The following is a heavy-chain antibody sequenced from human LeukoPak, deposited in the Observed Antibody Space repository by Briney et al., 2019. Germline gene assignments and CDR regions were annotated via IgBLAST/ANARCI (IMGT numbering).Heavy chain of an antibody. Sequence: PGGFLRLSCAASGFTFSSYAMNWVRQAPGKGLAWVSLISGSGDSTDYADSVKGRFTISRDNSKNTLYLQINSLRADDTAVYYCAKRAVAGTGRGFDIWGQGTLVTVSS. CDR3: AKRAVAGTGRGFDI. D-gene: IGHD6-19*01. V-gene: IGHV3-23*01. CDR1: GFTFSSYA. CDR2: ISGSGDST. J-gene: IGHJ3*02.